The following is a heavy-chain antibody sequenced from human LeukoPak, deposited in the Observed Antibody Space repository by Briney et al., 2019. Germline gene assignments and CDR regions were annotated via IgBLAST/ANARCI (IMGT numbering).Heavy chain of an antibody. V-gene: IGHV1-2*02. CDR1: GGTFSSYA. Sequence: GASVKVSCKXSGGTFSSYAISWVRQAPGQGLEWMGWISPNSGGTNYAQRFQGMVTMTRDTSISTAYMDLNSLKSDDTATYYCSVWFGELTHWGQGTLVTVSS. D-gene: IGHD3-10*01. CDR3: SVWFGELTH. J-gene: IGHJ4*02. CDR2: ISPNSGGT.